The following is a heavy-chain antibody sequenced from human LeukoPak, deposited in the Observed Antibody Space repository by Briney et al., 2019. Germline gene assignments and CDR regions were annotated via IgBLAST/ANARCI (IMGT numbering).Heavy chain of an antibody. Sequence: ASVTVSCKASGYTLTVYYIHWVRQAPGQGLEWMGRINPNSGDTNFAQKFQGRVTMTRDTSISTAYMDLSGLRPDDTAVYYCAREGSGYTYGRGSYFDYWGHGILVTVPS. J-gene: IGHJ4*01. V-gene: IGHV1-2*06. CDR3: AREGSGYTYGRGSYFDY. CDR2: INPNSGDT. CDR1: GYTLTVYY. D-gene: IGHD5-18*01.